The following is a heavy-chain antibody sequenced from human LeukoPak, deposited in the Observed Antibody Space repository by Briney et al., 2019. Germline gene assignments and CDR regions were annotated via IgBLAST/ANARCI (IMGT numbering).Heavy chain of an antibody. J-gene: IGHJ4*02. CDR3: AREGLLWFGELSFFDY. Sequence: GGSLRLSCAASGFTFSSYWMSWVRQAPGKGLEWVANIKQDGSEKYCVDSVKGRFTISRDNAKNSLYLQMNSLRAEDTAVYYCAREGLLWFGELSFFDYWGQGTLVTVSS. V-gene: IGHV3-7*01. CDR1: GFTFSSYW. CDR2: IKQDGSEK. D-gene: IGHD3-10*01.